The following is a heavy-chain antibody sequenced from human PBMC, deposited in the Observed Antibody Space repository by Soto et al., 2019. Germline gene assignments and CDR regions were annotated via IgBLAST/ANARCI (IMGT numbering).Heavy chain of an antibody. CDR3: ARHGSY. CDR2: IYFSGKT. V-gene: IGHV4-39*01. J-gene: IGHJ4*02. CDR1: CVSISSSTNY. Sequence: SLTCTVSCVSISSSTNYWGWIRQTRGKGLEWIGTIYFSGKTYYNPYLKSRLTISVDRSKNQVAVNLTSVTAADTAVYYCARHGSYWGPGTRDT.